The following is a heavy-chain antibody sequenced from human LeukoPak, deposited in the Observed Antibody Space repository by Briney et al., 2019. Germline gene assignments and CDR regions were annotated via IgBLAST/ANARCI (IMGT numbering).Heavy chain of an antibody. CDR2: INPSGGST. J-gene: IGHJ4*02. D-gene: IGHD6-19*01. V-gene: IGHV1-46*01. CDR1: GYSFSSYG. CDR3: ARDRGIAVAGGTSGY. Sequence: ASVKVSCKASGYSFSSYGISWVRQAPGQGLEWMGIINPSGGSTSYAQKFQGRVTMTRDTSINTAYMELSRLRSDDTAVYYCARDRGIAVAGGTSGYWGQGTLVTVSS.